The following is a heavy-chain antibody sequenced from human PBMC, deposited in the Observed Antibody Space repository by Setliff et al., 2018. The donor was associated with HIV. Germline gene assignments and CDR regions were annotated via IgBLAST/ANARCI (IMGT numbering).Heavy chain of an antibody. CDR2: ITANGGST. Sequence: GGSLRLSCAASGFTFSTYAMHWVRQAPGKGLEYVSAITANGGSTHYADSVKGRFTISRDNPKNTLYLQMGSLRAEDMAVYYCATWAFLVNMDVWGQGTTVTVSS. V-gene: IGHV3-64*02. CDR1: GFTFSTYA. CDR3: ATWAFLVNMDV. J-gene: IGHJ6*02. D-gene: IGHD1-26*01.